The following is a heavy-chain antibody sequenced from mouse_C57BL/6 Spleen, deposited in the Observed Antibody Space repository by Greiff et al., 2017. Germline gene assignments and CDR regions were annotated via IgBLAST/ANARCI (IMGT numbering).Heavy chain of an antibody. CDR2: IDPEDGDT. J-gene: IGHJ1*03. CDR3: TKIDITTVVADYLYFDV. CDR1: GFNIKDYY. Sequence: VQLQQSGAGLVRPGASVKLSCTASGFNIKDYYMHWVKQRPEQGLEWIGMIDPEDGDTEYAPKFQGKATMTEDTSSNTAYLQLSSLTSEDTAVYYCTKIDITTVVADYLYFDVWGTGTTVTVSS. D-gene: IGHD1-1*01. V-gene: IGHV14-1*01.